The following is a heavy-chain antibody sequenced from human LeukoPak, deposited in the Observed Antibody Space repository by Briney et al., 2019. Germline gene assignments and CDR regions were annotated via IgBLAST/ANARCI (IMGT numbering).Heavy chain of an antibody. Sequence: SETLSLTCTVSGGSISNNNYYWDWVRQPPGKGLEWVGSIYYSGSTYYNPSLKNRVTISVDTFKNQFSLKLSSVTAADTAVYYCARRNAIAAAGSWDYWGQGTLVTVSS. V-gene: IGHV4-39*01. CDR3: ARRNAIAAAGSWDY. CDR1: GGSISNNNYY. CDR2: IYYSGST. D-gene: IGHD6-13*01. J-gene: IGHJ4*02.